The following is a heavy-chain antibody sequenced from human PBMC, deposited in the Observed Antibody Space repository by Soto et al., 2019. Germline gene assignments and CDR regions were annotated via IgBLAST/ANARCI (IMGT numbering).Heavy chain of an antibody. Sequence: TLSLTCTVSGGSISSGDYYWSWIRQPPGKGLEWIGYIYYSGSTYYNPSLKSRVTILVDTSNNHFSLNLSPVTAADTAVYYCAKSYSVTAIPNWFDPWGQGTLVTVSS. CDR2: IYYSGST. CDR1: GGSISSGDYY. V-gene: IGHV4-30-4*01. CDR3: AKSYSVTAIPNWFDP. D-gene: IGHD1-26*01. J-gene: IGHJ5*02.